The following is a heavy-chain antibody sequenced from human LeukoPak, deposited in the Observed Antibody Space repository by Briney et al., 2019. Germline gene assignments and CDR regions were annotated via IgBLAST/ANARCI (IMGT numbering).Heavy chain of an antibody. J-gene: IGHJ4*02. Sequence: ASVKVSCKASGYTFTGYYMHWVRQAPGQGLEWMGRINPNSGGTNYAQKFQGRVTMTRDTSISTAYMELSRLRSDDTAVYYCARDRPPSWSTDYRGQGTLVTVSS. CDR3: ARDRPPSWSTDY. D-gene: IGHD2-15*01. V-gene: IGHV1-2*06. CDR1: GYTFTGYY. CDR2: INPNSGGT.